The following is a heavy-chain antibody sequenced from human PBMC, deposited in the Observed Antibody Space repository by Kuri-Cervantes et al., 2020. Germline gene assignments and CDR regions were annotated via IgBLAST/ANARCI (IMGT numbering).Heavy chain of an antibody. V-gene: IGHV3-30-3*01. CDR3: ARVSGEWFGPMDV. Sequence: GESLKISCAASGFTFSSYAMHWVRQAPGKGLEWVAVISYDGSNKYYADSVKGRFTISRDNAKNSLYLQMNSLRDEDTAVYYCARVSGEWFGPMDVWGQGTTVTVS. CDR1: GFTFSSYA. CDR2: ISYDGSNK. J-gene: IGHJ6*02. D-gene: IGHD3-3*01.